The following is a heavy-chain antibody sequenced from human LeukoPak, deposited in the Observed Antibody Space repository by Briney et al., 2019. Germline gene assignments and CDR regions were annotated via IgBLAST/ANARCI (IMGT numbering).Heavy chain of an antibody. D-gene: IGHD2-2*01. J-gene: IGHJ4*02. Sequence: GGSLRLSCAASGFTSSNYGMSWVRQAPGKGLEWVSAISGSGVTTYYADSVKGRFTISTDNSKHTLYLQMNSLRAEDTAVYYCSKWKAIVLVPAARSPIDYGGQGTLVTVSS. CDR1: GFTSSNYG. CDR3: SKWKAIVLVPAARSPIDY. V-gene: IGHV3-23*01. CDR2: ISGSGVTT.